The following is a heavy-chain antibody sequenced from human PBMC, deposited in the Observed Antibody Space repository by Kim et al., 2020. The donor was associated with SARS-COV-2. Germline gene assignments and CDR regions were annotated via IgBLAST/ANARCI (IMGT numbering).Heavy chain of an antibody. CDR1: GGSISSSSYY. J-gene: IGHJ4*02. CDR2: IYYSGST. D-gene: IGHD6-13*01. Sequence: SETLSLTCTVSGGSISSSSYYWGWIRQPPGKGLEWIGSIYYSGSTYYNPSLKSRVTISVDTSKNQFSLKLSSVTAADTAVYYCARHGEQQLVLFWGQGTLVTVPS. CDR3: ARHGEQQLVLF. V-gene: IGHV4-39*01.